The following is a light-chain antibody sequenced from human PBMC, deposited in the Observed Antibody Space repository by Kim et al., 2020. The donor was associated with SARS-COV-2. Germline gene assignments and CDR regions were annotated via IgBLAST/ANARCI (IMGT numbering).Light chain of an antibody. CDR2: GAS. CDR1: QSLTNSH. CDR3: QQYDRAPWT. J-gene: IGKJ1*01. Sequence: SPGERATVSCRASQSLTNSHFAWYQQKPGQAPRLLIFGASSRATGVSDRFSGSGSGTDFSLTISRLEPEDFAVYYCQQYDRAPWTFGQGTKVDIK. V-gene: IGKV3-20*01.